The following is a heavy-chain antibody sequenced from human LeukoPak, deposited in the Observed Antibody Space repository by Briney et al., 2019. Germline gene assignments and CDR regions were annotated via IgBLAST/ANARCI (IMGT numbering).Heavy chain of an antibody. V-gene: IGHV3-53*01. CDR3: AGRGWLLPHDAFDI. Sequence: GGSLRLSCAASGFTVSSNYMSWVRQAPGKGLEWASVIYSGGSTYYADSVKGRFTISRDNSKNTLYLQMNSLRAEDTAVYYCAGRGWLLPHDAFDIWGQGTMVTVSS. D-gene: IGHD3-22*01. CDR1: GFTVSSNY. J-gene: IGHJ3*02. CDR2: IYSGGST.